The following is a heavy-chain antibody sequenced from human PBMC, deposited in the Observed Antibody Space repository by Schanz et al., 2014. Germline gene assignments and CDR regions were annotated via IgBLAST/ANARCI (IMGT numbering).Heavy chain of an antibody. CDR1: GFTFSNHA. CDR2: IGGSGDST. D-gene: IGHD2-15*01. CDR3: ARDAVALVPEYCMDV. Sequence: EVHLLESGGGLVQPGGSLRLSCAASGFTFSNHALSWVRQAPGKGLEWVSGIGGSGDSTHYADSVKGRFIISRDNSKNTLYLQMDGLRVEDTAVYYCARDAVALVPEYCMDVWGKGTPVTVSS. J-gene: IGHJ6*03. V-gene: IGHV3-23*01.